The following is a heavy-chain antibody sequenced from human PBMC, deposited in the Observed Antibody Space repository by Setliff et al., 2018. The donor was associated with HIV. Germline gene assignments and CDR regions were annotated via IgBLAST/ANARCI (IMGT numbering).Heavy chain of an antibody. CDR2: IVGSGIGT. CDR1: GFTFSSFA. CDR3: ARAPSWQRQVDF. Sequence: GSLRLSCVTSGFTFSSFAMSWVRQTPGKGLEWVSAIVGSGIGTYYSDSVKGRFTISRDNSKNTLYLQMDSLRPKDTAAYYCARAPSWQRQVDFWGQGTLVTVSS. D-gene: IGHD6-25*01. V-gene: IGHV3-23*01. J-gene: IGHJ4*02.